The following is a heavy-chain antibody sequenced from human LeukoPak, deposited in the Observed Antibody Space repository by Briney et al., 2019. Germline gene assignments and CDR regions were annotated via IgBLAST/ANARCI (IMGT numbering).Heavy chain of an antibody. CDR2: ISASNGNT. J-gene: IGHJ4*02. Sequence: ASVKVSCKASGYTFTSYGISWLRQAPGQGLEWMGWISASNGNTNYAQKRQGRVTMTTDTSTSTAYMEMRSLRSDDTAVYYCARELGSGWQGDYWGQGTLVTVSS. D-gene: IGHD6-19*01. CDR1: GYTFTSYG. CDR3: ARELGSGWQGDY. V-gene: IGHV1-18*01.